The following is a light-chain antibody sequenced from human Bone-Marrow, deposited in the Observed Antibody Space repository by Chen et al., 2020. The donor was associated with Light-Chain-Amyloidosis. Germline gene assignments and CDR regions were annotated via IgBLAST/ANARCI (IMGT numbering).Light chain of an antibody. CDR3: QTWGSGFHVL. V-gene: IGLV4-69*01. CDR1: SSHRTYP. J-gene: IGLJ2*01. Sequence: QLVLTQSPSASASLGASVKLTCSLSSSHRTYPIAWHQRQPGKGPRYLMLVNQDGTHTKGDGIPDRFSGSSSGAERYLTISSLRSEDEADYYCQTWGSGFHVLFGGGTRLSVL. CDR2: VNQDGTH.